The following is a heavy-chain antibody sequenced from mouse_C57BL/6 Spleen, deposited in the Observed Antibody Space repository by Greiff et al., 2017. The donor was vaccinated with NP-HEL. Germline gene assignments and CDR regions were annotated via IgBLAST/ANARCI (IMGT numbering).Heavy chain of an antibody. V-gene: IGHV1-20*01. Sequence: EVQLQQSGPELVKPGDSVKISCKASGYSFTGYFMNWVMQSHGKSLEWIGRINPYNGDTFYNQKFKGKATLTVDKSSSTFHMELRSLTSEDSAVYYCARGDYGSSYPFFDYWGQGTTLTVSS. CDR2: INPYNGDT. CDR1: GYSFTGYF. CDR3: ARGDYGSSYPFFDY. J-gene: IGHJ2*01. D-gene: IGHD1-1*01.